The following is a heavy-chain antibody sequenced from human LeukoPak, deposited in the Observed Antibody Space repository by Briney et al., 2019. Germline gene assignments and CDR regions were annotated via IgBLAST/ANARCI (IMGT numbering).Heavy chain of an antibody. J-gene: IGHJ4*02. D-gene: IGHD5-12*01. CDR1: GGSISSYY. CDR3: ARQDSGYDTILDY. CDR2: IYCSGST. Sequence: SETLSLTCTVSGGSISSYYWSWIRQPPGKGLEWIGYIYCSGSTNYNPSLKSRVTISVDTSKNQFSLKLSSVTAADTAVYYCARQDSGYDTILDYWGQGTLVTVSS. V-gene: IGHV4-59*08.